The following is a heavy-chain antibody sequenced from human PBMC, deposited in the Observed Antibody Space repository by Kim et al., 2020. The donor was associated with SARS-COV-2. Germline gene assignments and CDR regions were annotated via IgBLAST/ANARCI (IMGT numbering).Heavy chain of an antibody. CDR1: GGSISSGDYY. V-gene: IGHV4-30-4*01. CDR2: IYYSGST. Sequence: SETLSLTCTVSGGSISSGDYYWSWIRQPPGKGLEWIGYIYYSGSTYYNPSLKSRVTISVDTSKNQFSLKLSSVTAADTAVYYCARDKVRGEGAFDIWGQGTMVTVSS. CDR3: ARDKVRGEGAFDI. J-gene: IGHJ3*02. D-gene: IGHD3-10*01.